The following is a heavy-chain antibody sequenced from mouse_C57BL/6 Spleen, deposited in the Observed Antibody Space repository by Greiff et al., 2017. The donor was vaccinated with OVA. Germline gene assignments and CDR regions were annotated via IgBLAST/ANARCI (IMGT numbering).Heavy chain of an antibody. J-gene: IGHJ3*01. CDR3: ARDSMKLRFAY. CDR2: ISDGGSYT. Sequence: EVHLVESGGGLVKPGGSLKLSCAASGFTFSSYAMSWVRQTPEKRLEWVATISDGGSYTYYPDNVKGRFTISRDNAKNNLYLQMSHLKSEDTAMYYCARDSMKLRFAYWGQGTLVTVSA. CDR1: GFTFSSYA. V-gene: IGHV5-4*01.